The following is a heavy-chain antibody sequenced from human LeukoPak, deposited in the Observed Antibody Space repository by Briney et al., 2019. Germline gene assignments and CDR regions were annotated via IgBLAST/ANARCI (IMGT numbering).Heavy chain of an antibody. J-gene: IGHJ4*02. D-gene: IGHD3-10*01. V-gene: IGHV3-23*01. CDR1: GFTFSSYA. Sequence: GGSLRLSCAASGFTFSSYAMSWVRQAPGKGLEWVSAISGGGGATYYADSVKGRFTISRDISKNTLYLQMNSLRAEDTALYYCARYDGGSGPFDYWGQGTLVTVSS. CDR2: ISGGGGAT. CDR3: ARYDGGSGPFDY.